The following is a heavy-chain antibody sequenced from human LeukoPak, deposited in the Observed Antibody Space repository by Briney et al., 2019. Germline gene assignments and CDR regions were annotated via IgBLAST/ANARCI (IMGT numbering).Heavy chain of an antibody. CDR3: ARRRLGAEAFDY. V-gene: IGHV3-7*03. CDR1: GFTFDDYW. Sequence: GGSLRLSCGASGFTFDDYWMSWVRQAPGQGLEWVANINQDGSEKYYLDSAKGRFTISRDNAKNSLYLQMNSLRAEDTAVYYCARRRLGAEAFDYWGQGTLVTVSS. D-gene: IGHD1-26*01. CDR2: INQDGSEK. J-gene: IGHJ4*02.